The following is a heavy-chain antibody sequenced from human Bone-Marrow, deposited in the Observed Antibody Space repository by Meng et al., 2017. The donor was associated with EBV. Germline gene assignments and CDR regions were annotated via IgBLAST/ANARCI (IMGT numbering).Heavy chain of an antibody. J-gene: IGHJ4*02. D-gene: IGHD2-15*01. Sequence: SLNVSCKASGYTSTSDDLKRVRPATGQGLEWMGWRNPNSGNTSYAQKFQGRVTMTRNTSISTAYMELSSLRSEDTAVYYCARVLCGSCYSIDYWGQGTLVTVSS. CDR1: GYTSTSDD. V-gene: IGHV1-8*01. CDR2: RNPNSGNT. CDR3: ARVLCGSCYSIDY.